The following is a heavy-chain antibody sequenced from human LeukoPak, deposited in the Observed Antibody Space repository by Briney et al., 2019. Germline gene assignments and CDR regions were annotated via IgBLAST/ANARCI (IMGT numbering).Heavy chain of an antibody. V-gene: IGHV3-53*01. D-gene: IGHD6-13*01. CDR3: AREHPPAIAAVT. Sequence: GGSLRLSCAASGFTVSSNYMSWVRQAPGKGLEWVSAIYSGGSTYYADSVKGRFTISRDNSKNTLYLQMNSLRAEDTAVYYCAREHPPAIAAVTWGQGTLVTVSS. CDR2: IYSGGST. J-gene: IGHJ5*02. CDR1: GFTVSSNY.